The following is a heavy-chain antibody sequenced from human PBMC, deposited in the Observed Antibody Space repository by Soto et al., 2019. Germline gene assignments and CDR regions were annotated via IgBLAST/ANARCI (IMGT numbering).Heavy chain of an antibody. Sequence: GGSLRLSCAASGFTFSSYSMNWVRQAPGKGLEWVSYISSSSTIYYADSVKGRFTISRDNAKNSLYLQMNSLRAEYTAVYYCARDSGSYHLYFDYWGQGTLVTVSS. V-gene: IGHV3-48*01. CDR3: ARDSGSYHLYFDY. CDR1: GFTFSSYS. D-gene: IGHD3-10*01. J-gene: IGHJ4*02. CDR2: ISSSSTI.